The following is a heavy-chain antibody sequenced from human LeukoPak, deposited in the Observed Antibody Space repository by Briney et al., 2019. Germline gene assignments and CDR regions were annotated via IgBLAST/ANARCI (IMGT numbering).Heavy chain of an antibody. D-gene: IGHD2-2*01. CDR1: GFTFSKAW. Sequence: RGSLRLSCAASGFTFSKAWMSWVRQAPPKGLEWVGRILGQTDGGTTDYAAPVKGRFIISRDDSTNTRYLQMNSLKTQDTTVYYCSSDEVVDYYFDNWGQGTLVTVSS. CDR2: ILGQTDGGTT. V-gene: IGHV3-15*01. CDR3: SSDEVVDYYFDN. J-gene: IGHJ4*02.